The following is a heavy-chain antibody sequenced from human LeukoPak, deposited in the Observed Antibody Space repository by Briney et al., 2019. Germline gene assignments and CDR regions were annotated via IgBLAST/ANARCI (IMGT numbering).Heavy chain of an antibody. Sequence: GGSLRLSCAASGFTFSSYSMNWVRQAPGKGLEWVSSISSSSSYMYYADSVKGRFTISRDNAKNSLYLQMNSLRAEDTAVYYCAKSNGYGLVDIWGQGTMVTVSS. CDR1: GFTFSSYS. CDR2: ISSSSSYM. J-gene: IGHJ3*02. CDR3: AKSNGYGLVDI. D-gene: IGHD3-10*01. V-gene: IGHV3-21*04.